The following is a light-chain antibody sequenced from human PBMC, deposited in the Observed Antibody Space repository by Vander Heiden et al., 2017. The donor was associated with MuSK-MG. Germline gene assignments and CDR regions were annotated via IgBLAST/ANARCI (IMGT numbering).Light chain of an antibody. V-gene: IGKV1-5*03. CDR3: QQDDSFPYT. CDR2: RAS. J-gene: IGKJ2*01. CDR1: QDIYSW. Sequence: DIQMTQSPSTLSASVGDRVTITCRASQDIYSWLAWFQQKPGEAPKLLIYRASTLQIDVPSRFSGDGSETEYTLSISSLHPEDLATYYCQQDDSFPYTFGQGTKLXIK.